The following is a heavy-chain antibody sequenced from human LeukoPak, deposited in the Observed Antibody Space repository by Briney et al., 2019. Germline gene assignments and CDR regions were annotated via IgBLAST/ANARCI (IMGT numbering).Heavy chain of an antibody. Sequence: GGSLRLYCAASGFTFSSYSMNWVRQAPGKGLEWVSSISSSSSYIYYADSVKGRFTISRDNAKNSLYLQMNSLRAEDTAVYYCARVGAEDAFDIWGQGTMVTVSS. D-gene: IGHD3-16*01. CDR2: ISSSSSYI. V-gene: IGHV3-21*01. CDR1: GFTFSSYS. J-gene: IGHJ3*02. CDR3: ARVGAEDAFDI.